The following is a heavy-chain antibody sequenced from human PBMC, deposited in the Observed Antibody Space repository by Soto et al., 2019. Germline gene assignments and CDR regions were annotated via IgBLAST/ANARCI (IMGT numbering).Heavy chain of an antibody. CDR2: INAGSGNT. D-gene: IGHD2-21*02. V-gene: IGHV1-3*01. CDR1: GYTFTNYA. CDR3: ARMETGRVVTRPNWFDP. J-gene: IGHJ5*02. Sequence: QVQLVQSGSEVKKPGASVKVSCKASGYTFTNYAMHWVRQAPGQRLEWMGWINAGSGNTKYSQKFQGRVTIARDTSATTVYMEMSSLKSDDTAVYYCARMETGRVVTRPNWFDPWGQGTLVTVSS.